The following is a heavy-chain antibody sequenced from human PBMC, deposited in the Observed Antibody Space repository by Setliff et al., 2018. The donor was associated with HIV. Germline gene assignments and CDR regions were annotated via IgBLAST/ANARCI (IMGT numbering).Heavy chain of an antibody. CDR3: ARSLTHGFSYGYWDS. D-gene: IGHD5-18*01. CDR1: GFTVSSYY. J-gene: IGHJ4*02. CDR2: IYSGGST. Sequence: GGSLRLSCAASGFTVSSYYMTWVRQAPGKGLEWVSVIYSGGSTYYADSVKGRFTISRDNSKNTVYLQMNSLRAEDTAVYYCARSLTHGFSYGYWDSWGQGAQVTVSS. V-gene: IGHV3-53*01.